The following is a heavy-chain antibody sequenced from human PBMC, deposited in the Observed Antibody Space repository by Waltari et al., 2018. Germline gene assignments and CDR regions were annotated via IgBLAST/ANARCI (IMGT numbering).Heavy chain of an antibody. CDR3: ARDSGPW. CDR1: GVTVSNNY. J-gene: IGHJ4*02. CDR2: SYSGGRT. V-gene: IGHV3-53*04. Sequence: EVQLVESGGGLVQPGGSLTLSCAASGVTVSNNYMAWVRQPPGKGLEWVSISYSGGRTYYADSVKGRFTISRDSSKNTVFLQMNSLRPEDTAVYYCARDSGPWGGQGTLVTVSS. D-gene: IGHD1-26*01.